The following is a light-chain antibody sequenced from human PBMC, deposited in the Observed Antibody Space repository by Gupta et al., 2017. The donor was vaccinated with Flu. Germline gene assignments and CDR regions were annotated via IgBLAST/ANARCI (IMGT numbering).Light chain of an antibody. CDR2: GAS. V-gene: IGKV3-20*01. Sequence: ERATRSCRASQSVTDNFLAWFQLKPGQAPRRLIYGASSRATGIPDRFRGRGSGTDFTLTINALEPEDFAVYYCQQYGTLPLTFGGGTKVEIK. CDR1: QSVTDNF. J-gene: IGKJ4*01. CDR3: QQYGTLPLT.